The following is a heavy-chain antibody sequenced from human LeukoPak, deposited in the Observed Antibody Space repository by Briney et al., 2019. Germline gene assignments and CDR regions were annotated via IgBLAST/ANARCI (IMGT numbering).Heavy chain of an antibody. V-gene: IGHV4-59*01. CDR2: VDHTGST. CDR3: ARGRVSSSTWYSTYYYYFYMDV. Sequence: SETLSLTCSVSDDSITMYYWTWIRQPPGKGLEWIGYVDHTGSTNFNPPLNGRVSISRDTTNNLFSLRLRSVTAADTAVYFCARGRVSSSTWYSTYYYYFYMDVWGKGTTVTASS. J-gene: IGHJ6*03. D-gene: IGHD1-1*01. CDR1: DDSITMYY.